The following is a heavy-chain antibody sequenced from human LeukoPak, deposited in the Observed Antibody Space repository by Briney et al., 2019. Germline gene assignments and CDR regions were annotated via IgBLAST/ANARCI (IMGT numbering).Heavy chain of an antibody. CDR1: GFTFSSYA. J-gene: IGHJ6*02. CDR3: AKNYGDSHHYYGMDV. V-gene: IGHV3-23*01. Sequence: GGSLRLSCAASGFTFSSYAMSWVRQAPGKGLEWVSAISGSGGSTYYADSVKGRFTISRDNSKNTLYLQMNSLRAEDTAVYYCAKNYGDSHHYYGMDVWGQGTTVTVSS. CDR2: ISGSGGST. D-gene: IGHD4-17*01.